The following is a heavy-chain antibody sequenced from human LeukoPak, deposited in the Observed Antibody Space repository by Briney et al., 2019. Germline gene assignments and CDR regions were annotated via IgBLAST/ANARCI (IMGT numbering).Heavy chain of an antibody. CDR1: GGSISSYC. V-gene: IGHV4-59*01. Sequence: KPSETLSLTCTVSGGSISSYCWSWIRQPPGKGLEWIGYIYNSGSTDYNPSLKSRVTISVDTSKNQFSLKLSSVTAADTAVYYCGRVSCSSTSCPGWFDPWGQGTLVTVSS. J-gene: IGHJ5*02. D-gene: IGHD2-2*01. CDR3: GRVSCSSTSCPGWFDP. CDR2: IYNSGST.